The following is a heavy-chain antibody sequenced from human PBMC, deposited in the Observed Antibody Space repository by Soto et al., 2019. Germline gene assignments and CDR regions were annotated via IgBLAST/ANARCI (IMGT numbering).Heavy chain of an antibody. Sequence: GGSLRLSCATSGFTFSTYAMSWVRQAPGKGPECVSVISGSGSSTSYTDSVKGRFTVSRDNSQNTLYLQLNNVRAEDTAVYYCAKGGWLDDWGQGTLVTVSS. J-gene: IGHJ4*02. CDR1: GFTFSTYA. CDR2: ISGSGSST. V-gene: IGHV3-23*01. CDR3: AKGGWLDD. D-gene: IGHD6-19*01.